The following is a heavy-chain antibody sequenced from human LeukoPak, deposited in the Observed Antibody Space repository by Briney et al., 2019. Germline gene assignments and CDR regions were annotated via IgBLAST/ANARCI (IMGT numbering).Heavy chain of an antibody. CDR2: IKQDGSEK. D-gene: IGHD2-15*01. J-gene: IGHJ3*02. Sequence: PGGPLRLSCAASGFTFSSYWMSWVRQAPGKGLEWVANIKQDGSEKYYVDSVKGRFTISRDNAKNSLYLQMSSLRAEDTAVYYCAREVDGGYCSGGSCYAFDIWGQGTMVTVSS. V-gene: IGHV3-7*03. CDR1: GFTFSSYW. CDR3: AREVDGGYCSGGSCYAFDI.